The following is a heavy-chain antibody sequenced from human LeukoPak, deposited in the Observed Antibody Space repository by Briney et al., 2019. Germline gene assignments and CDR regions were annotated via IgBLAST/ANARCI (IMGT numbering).Heavy chain of an antibody. CDR3: ARVVIAAAGTGWFDP. D-gene: IGHD6-13*01. CDR1: GGSFSGYY. CDR2: INHSGST. V-gene: IGHV4-34*01. Sequence: SGTLSLTCAVYGGSFSGYYWSWIRQPPGKGLEWIGEINHSGSTNYNPSLKSRVTISVDTSKNQFSLKLSSVTAADTAVYYCARVVIAAAGTGWFDPWGQGTLVTVSS. J-gene: IGHJ5*02.